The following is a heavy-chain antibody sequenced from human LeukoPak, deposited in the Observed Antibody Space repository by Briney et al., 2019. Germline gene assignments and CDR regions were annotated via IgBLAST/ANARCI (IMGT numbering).Heavy chain of an antibody. V-gene: IGHV5-51*01. CDR1: GYSFTSYW. CDR3: ARRIAVSHGNWFDP. D-gene: IGHD6-19*01. J-gene: IGHJ5*02. CDR2: IYPGDSDT. Sequence: GESLKISRKGSGYSFTSYWIGWVRQMPGEGLEWMGIIYPGDSDTRYSPSFQGQVTISADKSIRTAYLQWSSLKASDTAMYYCARRIAVSHGNWFDPWGQGTLVTVSS.